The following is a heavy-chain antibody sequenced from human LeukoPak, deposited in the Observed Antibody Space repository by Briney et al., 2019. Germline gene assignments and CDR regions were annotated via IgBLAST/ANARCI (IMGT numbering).Heavy chain of an antibody. CDR3: ASVIAAAGYDAFDI. Sequence: PSETLSLTCAVSGYSISSGYYWGWIRQPPGKGLEWIGSIYHSGSTYYSPSLKSRVTISVDTSKNQFSLKLSSVTAADTAVYYCASVIAAAGYDAFDIWGQGTMVTVSS. J-gene: IGHJ3*02. V-gene: IGHV4-38-2*01. CDR1: GYSISSGYY. D-gene: IGHD6-13*01. CDR2: IYHSGST.